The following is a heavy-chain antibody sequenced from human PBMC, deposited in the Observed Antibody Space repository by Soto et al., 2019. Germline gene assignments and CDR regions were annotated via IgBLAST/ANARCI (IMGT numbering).Heavy chain of an antibody. J-gene: IGHJ6*02. D-gene: IGHD2-2*01. CDR1: GFTFSSYA. CDR3: VKGQVPATPYYYYGMDV. Sequence: SCSASGFTFSSYAMHWVRQAPGKGLEYVSAISSNGGSTYYADSVKGRFTISRDNSKNTLYLQMSSLRAEDTAVYYCVKGQVPATPYYYYGMDVWGQGTTVTVSS. CDR2: ISSNGGST. V-gene: IGHV3-64D*06.